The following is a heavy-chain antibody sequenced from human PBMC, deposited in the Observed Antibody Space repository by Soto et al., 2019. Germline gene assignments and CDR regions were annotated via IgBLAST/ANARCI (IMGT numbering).Heavy chain of an antibody. CDR3: ERVYSYGMDV. V-gene: IGHV3-48*02. J-gene: IGHJ6*02. CDR2: ISSRGSNK. Sequence: GSLRLSCAASGFTFSRYSMNWVLQAPGNGLEWVSYISSRGSNKHYAESVKGRFTLSRDNAKTALYVHMTSLRDEEQAVYYCERVYSYGMDVWGQGTTVTVSS. D-gene: IGHD2-8*01. CDR1: GFTFSRYS.